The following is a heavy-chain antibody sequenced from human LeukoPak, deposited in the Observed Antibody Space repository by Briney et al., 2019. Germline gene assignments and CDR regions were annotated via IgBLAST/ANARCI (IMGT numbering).Heavy chain of an antibody. J-gene: IGHJ6*03. V-gene: IGHV4-34*01. D-gene: IGHD3-3*01. CDR3: ASGRYDFWSGYYDYYYYYYMDV. CDR1: GGSFSGYY. Sequence: SETLSLTCAVYGGSFSGYYWSWIRQPPGKGLEWIGEINHSGSTNYNPSLKSRVTISVDTSKNQFSLKLSSVTAADTAVYYCASGRYDFWSGYYDYYYYYYMDVWGKGTTVTVSS. CDR2: INHSGST.